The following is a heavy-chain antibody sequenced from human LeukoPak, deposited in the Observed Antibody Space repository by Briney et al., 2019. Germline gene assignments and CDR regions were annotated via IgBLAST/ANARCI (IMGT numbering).Heavy chain of an antibody. CDR2: NSGST. J-gene: IGHJ4*02. CDR1: SGSISSSSYY. Sequence: PSETLSLTCTVSSGSISSSSYYWGWIRQPPGKGLKWIGSNSGSTYYNPSLKSRVTISVDTSKNQFSLKLSSVTAADTAVYYCASLRERSYYARGFDYWGQGTLVTVSS. V-gene: IGHV4-39*01. D-gene: IGHD1-26*01. CDR3: ASLRERSYYARGFDY.